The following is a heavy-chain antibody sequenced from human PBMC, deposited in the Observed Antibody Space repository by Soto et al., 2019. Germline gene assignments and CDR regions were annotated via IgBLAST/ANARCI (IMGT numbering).Heavy chain of an antibody. J-gene: IGHJ4*02. V-gene: IGHV4-59*01. D-gene: IGHD6-13*01. CDR3: ARVSSPTNSDY. CDR1: GGSINSYY. Sequence: TSETLSLTCTVSGGSINSYYWSWIRQPPGTGLEWIGYIYYSGSTNYNPSLKSRVTISVDTSKNQFSLKLSSVTAADTAVYYCARVSSPTNSDYWDQGTLVTFAS. CDR2: IYYSGST.